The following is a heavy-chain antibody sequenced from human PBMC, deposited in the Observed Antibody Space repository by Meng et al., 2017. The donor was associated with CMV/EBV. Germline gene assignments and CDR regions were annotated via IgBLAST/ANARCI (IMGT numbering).Heavy chain of an antibody. J-gene: IGHJ3*02. D-gene: IGHD6-25*01. Sequence: SVKVSCKASGGTFSSYTISWVRQAPGQGLEWMGRIIPILGIADYAQKFQGRVTITADKSTSTAYMELSSLRSEDTAVYYCASYPGYSGDRAFDIWGQGTMVTVSS. V-gene: IGHV1-69*02. CDR1: GGTFSSYT. CDR3: ASYPGYSGDRAFDI. CDR2: IIPILGIA.